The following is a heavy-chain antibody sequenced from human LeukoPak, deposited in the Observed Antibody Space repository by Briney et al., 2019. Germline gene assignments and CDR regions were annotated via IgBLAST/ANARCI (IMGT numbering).Heavy chain of an antibody. Sequence: SETLSLTCTVSGGFISSYYWSWIRQPPGKGLEWIGYISYSAITNYNPALKSRVTISIDTSKNQFSLKLSSVTAADTAVYYCARHAGGYQPPDYWGQGTLVTVSS. CDR2: ISYSAIT. J-gene: IGHJ4*02. CDR1: GGFISSYY. D-gene: IGHD5-12*01. V-gene: IGHV4-59*01. CDR3: ARHAGGYQPPDY.